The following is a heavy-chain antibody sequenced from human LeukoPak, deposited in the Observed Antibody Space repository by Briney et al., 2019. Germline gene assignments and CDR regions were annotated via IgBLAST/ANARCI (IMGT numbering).Heavy chain of an antibody. CDR2: ISSSGSST. CDR1: GITFSTYA. Sequence: GGSLRLSCVASGITFSTYAMSWVRQAPGKGLEWVSVISSSGSSTYYADSVKGRFTISRDNSKNTLYLQMNSLRAEDTAVYYCAKDPRIAVTGSGSGYLDLWGRGSLVTVSS. V-gene: IGHV3-23*01. CDR3: AKDPRIAVTGSGSGYLDL. J-gene: IGHJ2*01. D-gene: IGHD6-19*01.